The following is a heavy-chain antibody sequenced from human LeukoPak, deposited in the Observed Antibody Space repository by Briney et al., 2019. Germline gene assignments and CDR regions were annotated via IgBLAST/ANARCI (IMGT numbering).Heavy chain of an antibody. D-gene: IGHD1-26*01. J-gene: IGHJ4*02. Sequence: ASVKVSCKASGYTFIGYYIHWVRQAPGQGLEWMGRTNPDSGDTNYAQSFQGRVIMTSDTSINTAYMELSRLTSDDTAVYYCARDLSSTPHWEFDYWGQGTLVTVSS. CDR2: TNPDSGDT. CDR3: ARDLSSTPHWEFDY. CDR1: GYTFIGYY. V-gene: IGHV1-2*06.